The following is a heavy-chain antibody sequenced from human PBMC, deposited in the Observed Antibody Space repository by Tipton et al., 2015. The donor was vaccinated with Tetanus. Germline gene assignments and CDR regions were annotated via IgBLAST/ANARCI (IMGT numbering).Heavy chain of an antibody. J-gene: IGHJ4*02. D-gene: IGHD2-15*01. CDR2: SWYDGTDK. CDR1: GFIFSSYG. V-gene: IGHV3-33*01. Sequence: TASGFIFSSYGIHWVRQAPGKGLEWLAVSWYDGTDKYYADSVKGRFTLSRDNSKNTLYLQMNSLRAEDTALYYCAREADCSGGSCFSGDFDTWGQGTQVTVSS. CDR3: AREADCSGGSCFSGDFDT.